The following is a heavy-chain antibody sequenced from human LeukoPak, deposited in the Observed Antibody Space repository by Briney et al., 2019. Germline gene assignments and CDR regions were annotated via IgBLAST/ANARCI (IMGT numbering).Heavy chain of an antibody. CDR3: ARKGVERGYSYGYYYYYMDV. CDR2: IYPGDSDT. J-gene: IGHJ6*03. D-gene: IGHD5-18*01. V-gene: IGHV5-51*01. CDR1: GYSFTSYW. Sequence: GESLKISCKGSGYSFTSYWIGWVRQMPGKGLEWMGIIYPGDSDTRYSPSLQGQVTISADKSISTAYLQWSSLKASDTAMYYCARKGVERGYSYGYYYYYMDVWGKGTTVTVSS.